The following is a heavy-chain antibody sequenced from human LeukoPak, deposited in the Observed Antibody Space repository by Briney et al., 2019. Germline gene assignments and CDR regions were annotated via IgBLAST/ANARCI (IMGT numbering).Heavy chain of an antibody. Sequence: PSETLSLTCTVSGGSISSYYWSWIRQPPGKGLEWIGYIYYSGSANYNPSLKSRVTISVDTSKNQFSLKLSSVTAADTAVYYCARGRTGYPNWFDPWGQGTLVTVSS. J-gene: IGHJ5*02. D-gene: IGHD3/OR15-3a*01. V-gene: IGHV4-59*08. CDR3: ARGRTGYPNWFDP. CDR2: IYYSGSA. CDR1: GGSISSYY.